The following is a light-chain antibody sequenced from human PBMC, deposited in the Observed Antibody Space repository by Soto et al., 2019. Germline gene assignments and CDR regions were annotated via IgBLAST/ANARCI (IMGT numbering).Light chain of an antibody. V-gene: IGKV3-15*01. CDR3: QQYYSWLWT. Sequence: EIVMAPSPATLSVSPGERATLSCRASQSVGSNLAWYQQKPGQAPRLLIYGASTRVTGIPARFSGSGSGTGFTLTISSLQSEDFAVYHCQQYYSWLWTFGQGTKVDIK. CDR2: GAS. J-gene: IGKJ1*01. CDR1: QSVGSN.